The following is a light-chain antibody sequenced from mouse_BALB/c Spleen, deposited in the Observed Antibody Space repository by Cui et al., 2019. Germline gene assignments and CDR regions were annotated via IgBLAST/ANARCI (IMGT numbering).Light chain of an antibody. CDR2: STS. CDR1: SSVSSSY. Sequence: QIVLTQSQAIMSASLGERVTMTCTASSSVSSSYLHWYQQKPGSSPKLLIYSTSNLASGVPARFSGSGSGTSYSLTISSMEAEDAATYYCHQYHRSPFTFGSGTKLEIK. J-gene: IGKJ4*01. CDR3: HQYHRSPFT. V-gene: IGKV4-74*01.